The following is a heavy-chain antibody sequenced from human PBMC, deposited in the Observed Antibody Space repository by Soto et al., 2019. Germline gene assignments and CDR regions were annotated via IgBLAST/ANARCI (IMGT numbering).Heavy chain of an antibody. CDR1: GFTFSSYA. CDR2: ISYDGSNK. V-gene: IGHV3-30-3*01. Sequence: QVQLVESGGGVVQPGRSLRLSCAASGFTFSSYAMHWVRQAPGKGLEWVAVISYDGSNKYYADSVKGRFTISRDNSKITLYLQMNSLRAEDTAVYYCARDNGYDFWSGHTLDYWGQGTLVTVSS. D-gene: IGHD3-3*01. J-gene: IGHJ4*02. CDR3: ARDNGYDFWSGHTLDY.